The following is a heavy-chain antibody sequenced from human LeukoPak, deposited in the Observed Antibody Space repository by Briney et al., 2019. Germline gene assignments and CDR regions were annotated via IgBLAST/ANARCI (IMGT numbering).Heavy chain of an antibody. V-gene: IGHV4-59*08. CDR2: IYYSGST. CDR1: GGSISSYY. D-gene: IGHD1-26*01. J-gene: IGHJ5*02. Sequence: LETLSLTCTVSGGSISSYYWSWIRQPPGKGLEWIGYIYYSGSTNYNPSLKSRVTISVDTSKNQFSLKLSSVTAADTAVYYCARRQHTYSAHWFDPWGQGTLVTVSS. CDR3: ARRQHTYSAHWFDP.